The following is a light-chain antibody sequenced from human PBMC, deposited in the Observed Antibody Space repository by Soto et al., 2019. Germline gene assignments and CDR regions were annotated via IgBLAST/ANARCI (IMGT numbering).Light chain of an antibody. Sequence: QSVLTQPPSASGTPGQRVTISCSGSSSNIGHNYVYWYQQIPGTAPKLLIYRNNQRPSGVPDRFSGSKSGTSASLAISGLRSEDEADYYCAAWDDGLSGAVFGGGTQLTVL. CDR2: RNN. CDR1: SSNIGHNY. V-gene: IGLV1-47*01. CDR3: AAWDDGLSGAV. J-gene: IGLJ7*01.